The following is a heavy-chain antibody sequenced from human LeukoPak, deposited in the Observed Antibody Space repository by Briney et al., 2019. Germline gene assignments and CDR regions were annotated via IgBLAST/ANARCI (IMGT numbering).Heavy chain of an antibody. CDR1: GFTFSSYW. CDR3: ARYSTSSGWLDP. D-gene: IGHD6-6*01. V-gene: IGHV3-7*05. Sequence: PGGSLRLSCAASGFTFSSYWMSWVRQAPGKGLEWAAIIKQDGSEKYYVDSVKGRFTISRDNAKNSLYLQMNGLRAEDTAVYHCARYSTSSGWLDPWGQGTLVTVSS. CDR2: IKQDGSEK. J-gene: IGHJ5*02.